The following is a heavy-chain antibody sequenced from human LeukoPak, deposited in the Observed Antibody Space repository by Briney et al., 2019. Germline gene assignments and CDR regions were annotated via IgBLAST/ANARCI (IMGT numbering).Heavy chain of an antibody. CDR2: ISWNSGSI. J-gene: IGHJ6*03. D-gene: IGHD6-19*01. V-gene: IGHV3-9*01. CDR3: ARGGLAGTLYYYYMDV. Sequence: GGSLRLSCAASGFTFDDYAMHWVRQAPGKGLEWVSGISWNSGSIGYADSVKGRFTISRDNAKNSLYLQMNSLRAEDTALYYCARGGLAGTLYYYYMDVWGKGTTVTVSS. CDR1: GFTFDDYA.